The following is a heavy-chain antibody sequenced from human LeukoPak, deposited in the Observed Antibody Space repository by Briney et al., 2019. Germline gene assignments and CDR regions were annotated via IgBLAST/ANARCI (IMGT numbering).Heavy chain of an antibody. J-gene: IGHJ4*02. V-gene: IGHV3-74*01. Sequence: GGSLRLSCAASGFTFSNYWMHWVRQAPGKGLVLVSRINSDGSSTSYADSVKGRFTISRDNAKNTLYLQMNSLRAEDRAVYYCARESSVGAHKAFDYWGQGTLVTVSS. CDR1: GFTFSNYW. CDR2: INSDGSST. D-gene: IGHD1-26*01. CDR3: ARESSVGAHKAFDY.